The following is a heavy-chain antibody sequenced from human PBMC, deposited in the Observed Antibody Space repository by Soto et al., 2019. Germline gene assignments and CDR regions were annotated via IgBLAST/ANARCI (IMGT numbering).Heavy chain of an antibody. Sequence: EVQLVESVGGLVQPGGTLRLSGAASGFTVSNLAMTWVRQAPGKGLQWVAVISSGGSTYYADSVKGRFTISRDNSKNTLYLEMNSLRAEDTAVYYCARDTLGGAYDFLHGGQGTLVTVSS. J-gene: IGHJ4*02. CDR1: GFTVSNLA. D-gene: IGHD3-3*01. V-gene: IGHV3-66*01. CDR3: ARDTLGGAYDFLH. CDR2: ISSGGST.